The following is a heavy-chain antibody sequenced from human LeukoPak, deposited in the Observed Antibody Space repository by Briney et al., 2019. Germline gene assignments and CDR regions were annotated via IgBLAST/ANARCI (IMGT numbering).Heavy chain of an antibody. D-gene: IGHD4/OR15-4a*01. Sequence: GGSLRLSCAASGFTFSSYSMNWVRQAPGKGLEWVSVISGGGGSTYYADSVKGRFTISRDNAKNSLYLEMNSLRAEDTAVYYCARRAGAYSHPYDYWGQGTLVTVSS. V-gene: IGHV3-21*04. J-gene: IGHJ4*02. CDR3: ARRAGAYSHPYDY. CDR2: ISGGGGST. CDR1: GFTFSSYS.